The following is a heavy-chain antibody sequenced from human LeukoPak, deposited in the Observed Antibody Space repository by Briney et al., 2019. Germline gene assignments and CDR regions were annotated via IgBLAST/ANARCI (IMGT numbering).Heavy chain of an antibody. J-gene: IGHJ3*02. CDR3: ARTSEMATINAFDI. V-gene: IGHV4-30-4*01. CDR1: GGSISSGDYY. D-gene: IGHD5-24*01. CDR2: IYYSGST. Sequence: PSETLSLTCTVSGGSISSGDYYWSWIRQPPGKGLEWIGYIYYSGSTYYNPSPKSRVTISVDTSKNQFSLKLSSVTAADTAVYYCARTSEMATINAFDIWGQGTMVTVSS.